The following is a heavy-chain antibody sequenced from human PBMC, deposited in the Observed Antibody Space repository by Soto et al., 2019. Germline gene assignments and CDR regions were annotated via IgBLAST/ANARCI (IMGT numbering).Heavy chain of an antibody. D-gene: IGHD1-26*01. CDR2: IYYSGST. V-gene: IGHV4-59*08. J-gene: IGHJ4*02. Sequence: PSETLSLACTVSGGSISSYYWSWIRQPPGKGLEWIGYIYYSGSTNYNPSLKSRVTISVDTSKNQFSLKLSSVTAADTAVYYCARQYGGSYADYWGQGTPVTVSS. CDR3: ARQYGGSYADY. CDR1: GGSISSYY.